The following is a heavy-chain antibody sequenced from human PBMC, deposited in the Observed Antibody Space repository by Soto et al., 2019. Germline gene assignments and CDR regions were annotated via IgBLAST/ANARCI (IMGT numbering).Heavy chain of an antibody. D-gene: IGHD6-19*01. CDR1: GDSVSSNSAA. Sequence: PSHTLSLTCAISGDSVSSNSAAWNLIRQSPSRGLEWLGRTYYRSKWYNDYAVSVKSRITINPDTSKNQFSLQLDSVTPEDTAVYYCAREVLAVAGYYYYGMEGWGEGTTVTVS. J-gene: IGHJ6*02. CDR2: TYYRSKWYN. CDR3: AREVLAVAGYYYYGMEG. V-gene: IGHV6-1*01.